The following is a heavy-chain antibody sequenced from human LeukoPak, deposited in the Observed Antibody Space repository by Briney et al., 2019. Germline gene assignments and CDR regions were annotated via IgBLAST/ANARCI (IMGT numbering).Heavy chain of an antibody. CDR3: ARMIMGAVDY. Sequence: GGSLRLSCAASGFTFSSYWMGWVRQPPGKGLEWVANIKQDGTEKYYVDSVKGRFTIARDNAKNSLYQQMNSLRAENTAVFYCARMIMGAVDYWGQGTLVTVSS. CDR2: IKQDGTEK. J-gene: IGHJ4*02. V-gene: IGHV3-7*01. D-gene: IGHD1-26*01. CDR1: GFTFSSYW.